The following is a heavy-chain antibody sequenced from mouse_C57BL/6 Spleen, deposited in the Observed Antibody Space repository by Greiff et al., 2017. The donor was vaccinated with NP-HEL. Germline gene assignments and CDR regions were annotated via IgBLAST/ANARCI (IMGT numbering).Heavy chain of an antibody. J-gene: IGHJ4*01. D-gene: IGHD2-3*01. CDR3: ARHGYYRDYYAMDY. V-gene: IGHV1-69*01. CDR1: GYTFTSYW. CDR2: IDPSDSYT. Sequence: VKLQQPGAELVMPGASVKLSCKASGYTFTSYWMHWVKQRPGQGLEWIGEIDPSDSYTNYNQKFKGKSTLTVDKSSSTAYMQLSSLTSEDSAVDYCARHGYYRDYYAMDYWGQGTSVTVSS.